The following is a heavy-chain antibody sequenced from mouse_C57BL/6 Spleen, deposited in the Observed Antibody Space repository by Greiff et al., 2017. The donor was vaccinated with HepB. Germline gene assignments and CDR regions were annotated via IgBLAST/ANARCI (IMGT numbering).Heavy chain of an antibody. CDR1: GYTFTSYT. D-gene: IGHD2-1*01. CDR3: ARSGDGNRGGLPY. V-gene: IGHV1-4*01. Sequence: VQLQQSGAELARPGASVKMSCKASGYTFTSYTMHWVKQRPGQGLEWIGYINPSSGYTQYNQKFKDQATLTADKSSSTAYMQLSSLTSEDSAVYDCARSGDGNRGGLPYGGQGTLVTVSA. J-gene: IGHJ3*01. CDR2: INPSSGYT.